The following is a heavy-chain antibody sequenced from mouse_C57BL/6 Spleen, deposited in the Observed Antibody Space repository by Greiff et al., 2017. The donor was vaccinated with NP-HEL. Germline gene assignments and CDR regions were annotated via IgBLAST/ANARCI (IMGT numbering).Heavy chain of an antibody. CDR3: AMDYYDYDEYFDV. Sequence: QVQLQQPGAELVKPGASVKVSCKASGYTFTSYWMHWVKQRPGQGLEWIGRIHPSDSDTNYNQKFKGKATSTVDKSSSTAYMQLSSLTSEDSAVYYCAMDYYDYDEYFDVWGTGTTVTVSS. V-gene: IGHV1-74*01. CDR2: IHPSDSDT. D-gene: IGHD2-4*01. CDR1: GYTFTSYW. J-gene: IGHJ1*03.